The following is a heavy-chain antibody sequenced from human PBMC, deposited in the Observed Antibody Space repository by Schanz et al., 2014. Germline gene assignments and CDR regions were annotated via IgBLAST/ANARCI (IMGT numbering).Heavy chain of an antibody. CDR2: IATSSSTR. D-gene: IGHD3-10*01. J-gene: IGHJ1*01. Sequence: EVQLVESGGGLVQPGRSLRLSCTASGFTFSDYAMSWFRQAPGKGLEWVSYIATSSSTRHYADSVKGRVTISRDNAKNSVSLQMRRLRVEDTAVYYCASGVHVSSLQKGLQFWGRGTLVIVSS. CDR1: GFTFSDYA. V-gene: IGHV3-48*01. CDR3: ASGVHVSSLQKGLQF.